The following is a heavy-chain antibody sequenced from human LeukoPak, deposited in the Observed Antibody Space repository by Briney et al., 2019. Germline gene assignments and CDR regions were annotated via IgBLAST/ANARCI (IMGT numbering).Heavy chain of an antibody. D-gene: IGHD3-22*01. Sequence: GESLKISCKGSGYQFNAYWIAWVRQMPGKGLEWMGIIYPDDSDTRYSPSFQGQVTISADKSVSIAYLQWSSLKPSDPAVYYCARPNITSYYDSRGYDAFDVWGQGTMVIVSS. CDR1: GYQFNAYW. CDR3: ARPNITSYYDSRGYDAFDV. CDR2: IYPDDSDT. J-gene: IGHJ3*01. V-gene: IGHV5-51*01.